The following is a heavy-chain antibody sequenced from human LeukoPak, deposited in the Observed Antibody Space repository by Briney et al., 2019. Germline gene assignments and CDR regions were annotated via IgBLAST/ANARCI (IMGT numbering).Heavy chain of an antibody. D-gene: IGHD6-19*01. CDR2: IYYSGSA. Sequence: PSQTLSLTCTVSGGSISSGGYYWRWIRQHPGKGLEWIGYIYYSGSAYYNPSLKRRVTIAVDTSKNQFSLKLRSVTAADTAVYYCARAYSSDWYGFYFDYWGQGTLVTVSS. CDR3: ARAYSSDWYGFYFDY. J-gene: IGHJ4*02. CDR1: GGSISSGGYY. V-gene: IGHV4-31*03.